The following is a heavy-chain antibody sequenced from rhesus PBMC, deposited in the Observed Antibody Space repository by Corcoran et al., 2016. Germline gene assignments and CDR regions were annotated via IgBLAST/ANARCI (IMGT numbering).Heavy chain of an antibody. CDR1: GGSVNGYNW. CDR2: VSVSGRIT. V-gene: IGHV4-65*01. CDR3: ARLSSYYFDY. J-gene: IGHJ4*01. Sequence: QVQLQESGPGLVKPSETLSLTCAVSGGSVNGYNWWSWIRQAPGKGLEWIGYVSVSGRITAYNPSLKSRVTISTDTSKNQFSLKLSSVTAADTAVYYCARLSSYYFDYWGQGVLVTVSS.